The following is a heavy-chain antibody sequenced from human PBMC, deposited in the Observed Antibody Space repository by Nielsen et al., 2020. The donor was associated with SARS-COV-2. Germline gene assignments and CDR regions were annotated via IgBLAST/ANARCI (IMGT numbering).Heavy chain of an antibody. Sequence: SETLSLTCTVSGGSISSGGYYWSWIRQHPGKGLEWIGYIYYSGSTYYNPSLKSRVTISVDTSKNQFSLKLSSVTAADTAVYYCARGFLAKLLSGGLLFDPWGQGTLVTVSS. D-gene: IGHD2-15*01. CDR3: ARGFLAKLLSGGLLFDP. CDR1: GGSISSGGYY. V-gene: IGHV4-31*03. CDR2: IYYSGST. J-gene: IGHJ5*02.